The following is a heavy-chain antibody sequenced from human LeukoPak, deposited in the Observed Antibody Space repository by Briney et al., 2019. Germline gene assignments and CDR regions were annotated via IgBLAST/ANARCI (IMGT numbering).Heavy chain of an antibody. CDR2: INGSGDTT. CDR1: GFTFTTYA. Sequence: GGSLTRSCAASGFTFTTYAMNWVRQTPGKGLEWVSSINGSGDTTYYADSVKGRFTISRDNSKHTLFLQVNSLRAEDTAVYYFAKDDWRSTSGERPGTWFDPWDKGTWVTVSS. CDR3: AKDDWRSTSGERPGTWFDP. D-gene: IGHD2-2*01. J-gene: IGHJ5*02. V-gene: IGHV3-23*01.